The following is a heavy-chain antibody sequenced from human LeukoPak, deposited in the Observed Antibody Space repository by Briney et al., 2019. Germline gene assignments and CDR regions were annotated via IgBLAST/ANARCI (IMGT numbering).Heavy chain of an antibody. CDR3: ARGGSYLSAFDI. D-gene: IGHD1-26*01. J-gene: IGHJ3*02. Sequence: GGSLRLSCAASGFSFSSYGMHWVRQAPGKGLEWVAFIRYDGTNKYYADSVKGRFTISRDNSKNTLYLQMNSLRAEDTAVYYCARGGSYLSAFDIWGQGTMVTVSS. V-gene: IGHV3-30*02. CDR2: IRYDGTNK. CDR1: GFSFSSYG.